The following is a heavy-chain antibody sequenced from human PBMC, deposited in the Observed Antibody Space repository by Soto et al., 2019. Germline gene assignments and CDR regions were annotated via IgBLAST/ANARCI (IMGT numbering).Heavy chain of an antibody. CDR2: ISGGGGST. Sequence: EVQLLESGGGLVQPGGSLRLSCAASGFTFSRYGMSWVRQAPGRGLEWVSGISGGGGSTHYADSVKGRFTISRDNSKNTLFLQMNSLGAEDAALYYCTKEDLFLRGEFEYWGQGTLVTVSS. CDR3: TKEDLFLRGEFEY. CDR1: GFTFSRYG. V-gene: IGHV3-23*01. J-gene: IGHJ4*02. D-gene: IGHD3-16*01.